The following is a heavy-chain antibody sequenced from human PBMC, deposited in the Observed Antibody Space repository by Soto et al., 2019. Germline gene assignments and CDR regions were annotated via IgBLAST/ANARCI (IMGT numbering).Heavy chain of an antibody. D-gene: IGHD3-9*01. CDR1: GFTFSDYY. CDR3: ARDADILTGSDAFDI. Sequence: QVRLVESGGGLVKPGGSLRLSCAASGFTFSDYYMSWIRQAPGKGLEWVSYISSSSSYTNYADSVKGRFTISRDNAKNSLYLQMNSLRAEDTAVYYCARDADILTGSDAFDIWGQGTMVTVSS. J-gene: IGHJ3*02. V-gene: IGHV3-11*05. CDR2: ISSSSSYT.